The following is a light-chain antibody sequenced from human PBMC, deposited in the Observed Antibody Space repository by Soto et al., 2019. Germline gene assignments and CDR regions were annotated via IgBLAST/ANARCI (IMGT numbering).Light chain of an antibody. CDR1: PSVSNS. V-gene: IGKV3-11*01. CDR3: QQRNKWPPVT. Sequence: ESVLTQSPATLSLSPGERATLSCRASPSVSNSVAWYQHKPGQAPRLLIYDASNRATGVPSRFSGSGPGTDFTLTISSLAPEDFAVYYCQQRNKWPPVTFGGGTKVDIK. CDR2: DAS. J-gene: IGKJ4*01.